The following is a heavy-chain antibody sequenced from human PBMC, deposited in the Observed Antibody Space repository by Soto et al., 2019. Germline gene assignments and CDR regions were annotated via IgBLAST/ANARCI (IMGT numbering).Heavy chain of an antibody. CDR2: IYHNGSS. Sequence: QLQLQESGPGLVKPSETLSLTCSVSGDSISEYYWTWIRQSPGKGLEWSGYIYHNGSSSYNPSLRSRVVRSVDMSNNQSSLKLSSVTAADTAVYYCGRPFDIWGHGTMVTVSS. CDR1: GDSISEYY. V-gene: IGHV4-59*08. J-gene: IGHJ3*02. CDR3: GRPFDI.